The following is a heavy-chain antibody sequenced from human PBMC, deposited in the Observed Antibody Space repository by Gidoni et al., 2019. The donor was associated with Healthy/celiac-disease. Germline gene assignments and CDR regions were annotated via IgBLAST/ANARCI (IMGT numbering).Heavy chain of an antibody. V-gene: IGHV4-31*03. CDR1: GGSIRSGGYY. CDR2: IYYSGST. CDR3: ARGGRVVTAIFH. D-gene: IGHD2-21*02. Sequence: QVQLQESGPGLVKPSQTLSLTCTVSGGSIRSGGYYWSWIRQHPGTGLEWIGYIYYSGSTYYNPSLKSRVTISVDTSKNQVSLKLSSVTAADTAVYYCARGGRVVTAIFHWGQGTLVTVSS. J-gene: IGHJ4*02.